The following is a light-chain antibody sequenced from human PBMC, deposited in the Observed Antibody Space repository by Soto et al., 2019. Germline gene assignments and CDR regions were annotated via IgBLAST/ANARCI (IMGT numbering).Light chain of an antibody. CDR2: DAS. V-gene: IGKV1-5*01. J-gene: IGKJ1*01. CDR3: QQYNSYPRT. CDR1: QSISSW. Sequence: DIQMTQYPSTLSASVGDRVTITCLASQSISSWLAWYQQKPGKAPKLLIYDASSLESGVPSRFSGSGSGTEFTLTISSLQPDDFATYYCQQYNSYPRTFGQGTKVDIK.